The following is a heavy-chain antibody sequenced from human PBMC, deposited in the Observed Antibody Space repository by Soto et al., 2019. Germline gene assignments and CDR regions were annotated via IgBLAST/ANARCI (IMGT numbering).Heavy chain of an antibody. V-gene: IGHV3-21*06. CDR1: GFTLAIYS. D-gene: IGHD3-22*01. J-gene: IGHJ4*02. CDR3: AKVPDYYSASDGHHYGPLDF. CDR2: FSCNSRYI. Sequence: GGSLRLSCVASGFTLAIYSVTWVRQAPGKGLEWVSSFSCNSRYIYHGDSLKGRCSVARDNAKNSLLLQLSNLRDEDTAFYYCAKVPDYYSASDGHHYGPLDFWGQGTEVTVSS.